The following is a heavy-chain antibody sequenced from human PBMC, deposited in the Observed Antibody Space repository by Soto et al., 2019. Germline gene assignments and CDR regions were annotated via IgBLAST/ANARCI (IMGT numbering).Heavy chain of an antibody. CDR2: IWYDGSNT. V-gene: IGHV3-33*01. Sequence: GESLKISCAASGFTFSSYGMHWVRQAPGKGLEWVGFIWYDGSNTFYAESVKGRFTISRDNSKNTVYLQINALRAEDTAVYYCARDFSMVIVAPGYWGQGTLVTVSS. CDR1: GFTFSSYG. CDR3: ARDFSMVIVAPGY. J-gene: IGHJ4*02. D-gene: IGHD5-12*01.